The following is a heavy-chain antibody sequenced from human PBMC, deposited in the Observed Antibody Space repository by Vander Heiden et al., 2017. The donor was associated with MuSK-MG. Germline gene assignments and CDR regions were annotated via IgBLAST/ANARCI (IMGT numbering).Heavy chain of an antibody. J-gene: IGHJ5*02. D-gene: IGHD6-13*01. CDR2: MNPNSGNT. CDR3: ARGVIADTDSLSGWFDP. V-gene: IGHV1-8*01. CDR1: GYTFTSYD. Sequence: QVQLVQSGAEVKKPGASVKVSCKASGYTFTSYDINWVRQATGQGLEWMGWMNPNSGNTGYAQKFQGRVTMTRNTSISTAYMEMSSLRSEDTAVYYCARGVIADTDSLSGWFDPWGQGTLVTVSS.